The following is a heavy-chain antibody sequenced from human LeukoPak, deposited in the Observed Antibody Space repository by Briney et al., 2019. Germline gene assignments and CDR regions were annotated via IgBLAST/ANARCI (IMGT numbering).Heavy chain of an antibody. D-gene: IGHD6-19*01. Sequence: GGSLRLSCVASGFTFSSYSMNWVRQAPGKGLEWVSYISSSSSTIYYADSVKGRFTISRDNAKNSLYLQMNSLRAEDTAVYYCARDSPKQWLVTDAFDIWGQGTMVTVSS. J-gene: IGHJ3*02. V-gene: IGHV3-48*01. CDR3: ARDSPKQWLVTDAFDI. CDR1: GFTFSSYS. CDR2: ISSSSSTI.